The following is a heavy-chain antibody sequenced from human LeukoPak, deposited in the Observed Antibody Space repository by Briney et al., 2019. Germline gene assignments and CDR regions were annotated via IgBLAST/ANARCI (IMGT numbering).Heavy chain of an antibody. Sequence: DSVKVSCKASGYTFTGYYMHWVRQAPGQGLEWMGSINANSGGTNYAQKFQDRVTMTRDTSISTAYMELSRLRSDDTAVYYCARDLGYRGGWFDPWGQGTLVTVSS. D-gene: IGHD1-26*01. CDR3: ARDLGYRGGWFDP. V-gene: IGHV1-2*02. J-gene: IGHJ5*02. CDR1: GYTFTGYY. CDR2: INANSGGT.